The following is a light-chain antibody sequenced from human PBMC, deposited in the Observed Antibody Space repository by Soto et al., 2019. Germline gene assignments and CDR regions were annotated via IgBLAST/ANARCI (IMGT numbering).Light chain of an antibody. V-gene: IGKV3-11*01. CDR2: DAS. Sequence: EIVLTQSPATLSLSPGERATLSCRASQRVSNYLAWYQQKAGQAPRLLIYDASNRATGIPARFSGSGSGTDFTLTISSLEPEDFAVYYCQQRTNWPQLTFGGGTKVEIK. CDR3: QQRTNWPQLT. CDR1: QRVSNY. J-gene: IGKJ4*01.